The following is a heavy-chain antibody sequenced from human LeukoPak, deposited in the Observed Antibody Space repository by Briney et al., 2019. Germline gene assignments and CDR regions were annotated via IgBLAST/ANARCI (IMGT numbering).Heavy chain of an antibody. V-gene: IGHV3-48*04. CDR3: ARGTDYDYVWGVLDY. Sequence: GGSLRLSCAASGFTFSSYSMNWVRQAPGKGLEWVSYISSSGSTIDYADSVKGRFTISRDNAKNTLYLQMNSLRAEDTAVYYCARGTDYDYVWGVLDYWGQGTLVTVSS. CDR1: GFTFSSYS. J-gene: IGHJ4*02. CDR2: ISSSGSTI. D-gene: IGHD3-16*01.